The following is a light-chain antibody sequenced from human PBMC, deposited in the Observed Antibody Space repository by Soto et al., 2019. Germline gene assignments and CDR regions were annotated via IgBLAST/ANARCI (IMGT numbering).Light chain of an antibody. Sequence: DIQMTQSPSSLSASVGDRFTITFRASQNIKNYLSWYQQKPGKATKLMIYTASSLQSGVPSRFSGSGSGTAFALPISSLQREDLATYYCPPSSSIPFFGGGTKVDI. V-gene: IGKV1-39*01. CDR2: TAS. CDR1: QNIKNY. J-gene: IGKJ4*01. CDR3: PPSSSIPF.